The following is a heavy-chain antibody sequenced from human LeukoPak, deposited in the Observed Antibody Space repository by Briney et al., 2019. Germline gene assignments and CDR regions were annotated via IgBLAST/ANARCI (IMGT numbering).Heavy chain of an antibody. J-gene: IGHJ4*02. CDR1: GYSISSGYY. CDR2: IYHSGST. CDR3: ARVADIVFDY. V-gene: IGHV4-38-2*02. Sequence: SETLSLTCTVSGYSISSGYYWGWIRQPPGKGLEWIGSIYHSGSTYYNPSLKSRVTISVGTSKNQFSLKLSSVTAADTAVYYCARVADIVFDYWGQGTLVTVSS. D-gene: IGHD3-16*02.